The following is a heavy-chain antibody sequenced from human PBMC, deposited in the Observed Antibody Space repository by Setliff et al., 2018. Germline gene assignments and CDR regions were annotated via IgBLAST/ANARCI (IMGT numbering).Heavy chain of an antibody. D-gene: IGHD3-9*01. CDR3: ARERNFDWFFED. CDR2: IHASGSP. Sequence: SSETLSLTCTLSGGSLTSGSFYWSWIRQPAGKKLEWIGRIHASGSPDYNPSFKSRVTISRDTSTNQFSLKLGSVTAADTAVYYCARERNFDWFFEDWGHGTRVTVSS. CDR1: GGSLTSGSFY. J-gene: IGHJ4*01. V-gene: IGHV4-61*02.